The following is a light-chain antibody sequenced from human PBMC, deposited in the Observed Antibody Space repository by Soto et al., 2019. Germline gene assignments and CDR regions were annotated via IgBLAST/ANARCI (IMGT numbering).Light chain of an antibody. CDR1: QSVSSSY. CDR2: GAS. CDR3: HWYGSPPRVT. Sequence: EIVLTQSPGTLSLSPGERATLSCRASQSVSSSYLAWYQQKPGQAPRLLIYGASGRATGIPYRFSGSGSGTDFTLTISILEPDDFAVYYCHWYGSPPRVTFGPGTKVDIK. J-gene: IGKJ3*01. V-gene: IGKV3-20*01.